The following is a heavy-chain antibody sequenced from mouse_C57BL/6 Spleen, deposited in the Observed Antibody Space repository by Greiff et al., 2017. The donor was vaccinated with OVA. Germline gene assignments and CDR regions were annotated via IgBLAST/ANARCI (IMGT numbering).Heavy chain of an antibody. CDR3: ARNYDYDDGYAMDY. V-gene: IGHV1-4*01. D-gene: IGHD2-4*01. CDR2: INPSSGYT. CDR1: GYTFTSYT. Sequence: QVHVKQSGAELARPGASVKMSCKASGYTFTSYTMHWVKQRPGQGLEWIGYINPSSGYTKYNQKFKDKATLTADKSSSTAYMQLSSLTSEDSAVYYCARNYDYDDGYAMDYWGQGTSVTVSS. J-gene: IGHJ4*01.